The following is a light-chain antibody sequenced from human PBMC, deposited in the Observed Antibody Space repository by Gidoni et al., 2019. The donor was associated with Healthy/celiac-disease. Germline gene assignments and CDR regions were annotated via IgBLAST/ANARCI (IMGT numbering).Light chain of an antibody. CDR2: AAS. V-gene: IGKV1-39*01. CDR1: QSISSY. CDR3: QQSYSTPPYT. J-gene: IGKJ2*01. Sequence: DIQMTQSPSSLCASVGDRVTITCRASQSISSYLTWYQQKPGKAPKLLIYAASSLQSGVPSRFSGSGSGTDFTLTISSLQPEDFATYYCQQSYSTPPYTFGQGTKLEIK.